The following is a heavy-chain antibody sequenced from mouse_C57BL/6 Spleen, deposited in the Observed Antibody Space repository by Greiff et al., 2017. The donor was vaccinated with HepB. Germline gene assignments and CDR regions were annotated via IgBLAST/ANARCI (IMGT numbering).Heavy chain of an antibody. CDR2: ISDGGSYT. CDR1: GFTFSSYA. D-gene: IGHD4-1*01. CDR3: ARSELGQNWFAY. J-gene: IGHJ3*01. V-gene: IGHV5-4*03. Sequence: EVKLVESGGGLVKPGGSLKLSCAASGFTFSSYAMSWVRQTPEKRLEWVATISDGGSYTYYPDNVKGRFTISIDNAKNNLYLQMSHLKSEDTAMYYCARSELGQNWFAYWGQGTLVTVSA.